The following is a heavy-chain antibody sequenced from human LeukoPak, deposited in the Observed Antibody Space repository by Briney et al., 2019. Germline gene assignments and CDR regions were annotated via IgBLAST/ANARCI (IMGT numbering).Heavy chain of an antibody. CDR3: ARDRPSHTFYSSSWRASRYYFDY. CDR1: GGSFSGYY. CDR2: INHSGST. Sequence: SETLSLTCAVYGGSFSGYYWSWIRQPPGKGLEWIGEINHSGSTNYNPSLKSRVTISVDTSKNQFSLKLSSVTAADTAEYYCARDRPSHTFYSSSWRASRYYFDYWGQGTLVTVSS. V-gene: IGHV4-34*01. D-gene: IGHD6-13*01. J-gene: IGHJ4*02.